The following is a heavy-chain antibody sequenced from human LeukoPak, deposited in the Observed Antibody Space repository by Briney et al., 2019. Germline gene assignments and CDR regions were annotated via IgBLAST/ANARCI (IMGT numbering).Heavy chain of an antibody. Sequence: PGGPLRLSCAASGFTVSSNYMSWVRQAPGKGLEWVSYITDASTYIYYADSVKGRFTISRDNAKNSLYLQMNSLRAEDTAVYYCARGLHYDILTGSYWGQGTLVTVSS. J-gene: IGHJ4*02. CDR1: GFTVSSNY. V-gene: IGHV3-21*01. D-gene: IGHD3-9*01. CDR3: ARGLHYDILTGSY. CDR2: ITDASTYI.